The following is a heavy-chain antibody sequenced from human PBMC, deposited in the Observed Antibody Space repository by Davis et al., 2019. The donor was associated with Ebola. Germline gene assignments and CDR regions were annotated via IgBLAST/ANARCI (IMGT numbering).Heavy chain of an antibody. V-gene: IGHV3-74*01. D-gene: IGHD6-13*01. J-gene: IGHJ5*02. CDR3: AKVVVAAAVPWFDP. CDR1: GFTFSTYW. Sequence: HTGGSLRLSCAASGFTFSTYWMHWVRQAPGKGLVWVSRINSDGSSTRYADSVKGRFTISRDNSKNTLYLQMNSLRAEDTAVYYCAKVVVAAAVPWFDPWGQGTLVTVSS. CDR2: INSDGSST.